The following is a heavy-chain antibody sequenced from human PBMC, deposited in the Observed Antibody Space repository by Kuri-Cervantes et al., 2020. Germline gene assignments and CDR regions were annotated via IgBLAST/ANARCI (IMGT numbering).Heavy chain of an antibody. CDR2: IYSGGST. D-gene: IGHD3-10*01. Sequence: GGSLRLSCAASGFTVSSNYMSWVRQAPGKGLEWVSVIYSGGSTYYADSVKGRFTISRDNAKNSLYLQMNSLRAEDTAVYYCVRGYYGSESYYKMYPRHINWFDPWGQGTLVTVSS. V-gene: IGHV3-53*01. CDR1: GFTVSSNY. J-gene: IGHJ5*02. CDR3: VRGYYGSESYYKMYPRHINWFDP.